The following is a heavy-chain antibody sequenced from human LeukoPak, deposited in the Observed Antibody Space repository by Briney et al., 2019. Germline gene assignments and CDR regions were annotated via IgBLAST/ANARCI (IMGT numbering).Heavy chain of an antibody. V-gene: IGHV3-7*01. D-gene: IGHD1-1*01. CDR1: AFTFRSDW. J-gene: IGHJ4*02. Sequence: GGSLTLSCVVSAFTFRSDWISSVRQAAGKGLGWVDNIKEDGSDKNYAGSVKRRLTASRDNPRNSLNLQMNGLRAEDTAVYYCVRDGDKWNDFDYWGQGNLGTASS. CDR2: IKEDGSDK. CDR3: VRDGDKWNDFDY.